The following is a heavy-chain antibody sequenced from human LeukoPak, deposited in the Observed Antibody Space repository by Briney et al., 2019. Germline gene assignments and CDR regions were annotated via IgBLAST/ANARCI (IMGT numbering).Heavy chain of an antibody. CDR2: INPNSGGT. D-gene: IGHD2-2*01. CDR3: ARDQIAVVPAASWDY. Sequence: ASVKVSCKASGYTFTGYYMHWVRQAPGQGLEWMGWINPNSGGTNYAQKFQGRVTMTRDTSISTAYMELSRLRSDDTAVYYCARDQIAVVPAASWDYWGQGTLVTVSS. J-gene: IGHJ4*02. CDR1: GYTFTGYY. V-gene: IGHV1-2*02.